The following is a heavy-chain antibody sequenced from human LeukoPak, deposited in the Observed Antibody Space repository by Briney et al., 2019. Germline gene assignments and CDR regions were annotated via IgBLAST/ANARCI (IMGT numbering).Heavy chain of an antibody. J-gene: IGHJ4*02. V-gene: IGHV4-39*01. D-gene: IGHD6-6*01. CDR2: IYYSGSS. Sequence: PSETLSLTCSVSGGSISSSSSYWGWIRQPPGKGLEWIGSIYYSGSSFDNPALKSRVTISVDTSKNQFSLKLSSVTAADTAVYYCATDRPDWGQGTLVTVSS. CDR3: ATDRPD. CDR1: GGSISSSSSY.